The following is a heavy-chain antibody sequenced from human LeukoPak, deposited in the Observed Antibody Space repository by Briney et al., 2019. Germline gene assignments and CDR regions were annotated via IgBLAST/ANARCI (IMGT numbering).Heavy chain of an antibody. Sequence: GGSLRLSCAASGFTFNNYGMHWVRQAPGKGLEWVAFIRYNGNNQYYADSVKGRFTISRDNSKNTLYLQMNSLKGDDTAVYYCANWGRFDPWGQGTLVTVSS. CDR1: GFTFNNYG. V-gene: IGHV3-30*02. D-gene: IGHD3-16*01. CDR3: ANWGRFDP. CDR2: IRYNGNNQ. J-gene: IGHJ5*02.